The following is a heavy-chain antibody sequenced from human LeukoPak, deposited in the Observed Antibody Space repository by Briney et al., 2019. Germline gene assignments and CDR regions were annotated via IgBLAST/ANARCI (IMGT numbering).Heavy chain of an antibody. Sequence: ASMKVSCKASGGTFSNYAIHWVRQAPGQGLEWMGRIITVFDTADYLQKFQGRVTITTDESTSTAYMELSSLRSEDTAVYFCATQTSPTESYFDSWGQGTLVSVSS. CDR3: ATQTSPTESYFDS. CDR1: GGTFSNYA. J-gene: IGHJ4*02. V-gene: IGHV1-69*05. CDR2: IITVFDTA. D-gene: IGHD2-2*01.